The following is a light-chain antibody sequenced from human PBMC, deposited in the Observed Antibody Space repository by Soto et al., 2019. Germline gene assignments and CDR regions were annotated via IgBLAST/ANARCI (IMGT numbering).Light chain of an antibody. CDR2: AAS. J-gene: IGKJ3*01. V-gene: IGKV1-27*01. CDR3: QKYHNAPFT. Sequence: DIQMTQSPSSLSASIGDRVTISCRASQGIGNFLAWYQQKPGKVPKLLIYAASTLQSGVPSRFSGSGSGTDFTLAISSLQPEDVATYYCQKYHNAPFTFGPGTKVDIK. CDR1: QGIGNF.